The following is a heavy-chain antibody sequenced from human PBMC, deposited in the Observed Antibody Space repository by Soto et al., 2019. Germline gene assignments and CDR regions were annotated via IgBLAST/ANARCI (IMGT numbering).Heavy chain of an antibody. J-gene: IGHJ3*02. CDR3: AREYSSSSTNDAFDI. CDR2: ISSSGSTI. D-gene: IGHD6-6*01. CDR1: GFTFSDYY. V-gene: IGHV3-11*01. Sequence: PGGSLRLSCAASGFTFSDYYMSWIRQAPGKGLEWVSYISSSGSTIYYADSVKGRFTISRDNAKNSLYLQMNSLRAEDTAVYYCAREYSSSSTNDAFDIWGQGTMVTVS.